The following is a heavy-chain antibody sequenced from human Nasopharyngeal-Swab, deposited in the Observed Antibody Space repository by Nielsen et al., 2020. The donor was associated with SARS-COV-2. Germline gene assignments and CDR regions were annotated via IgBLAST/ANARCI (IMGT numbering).Heavy chain of an antibody. CDR1: GGSFSGYY. D-gene: IGHD5-12*01. V-gene: IGHV4-34*01. J-gene: IGHJ4*02. CDR2: INHSGST. Sequence: SETLSLTCAVYGGSFSGYYWSWIRQPPGKGLEWIGEINHSGSTNYNPSLKSRATISVDTSKNQFSLKLSSVTAADTAVYYCARGSQWLRYFDYWGQGTLVTVSS. CDR3: ARGSQWLRYFDY.